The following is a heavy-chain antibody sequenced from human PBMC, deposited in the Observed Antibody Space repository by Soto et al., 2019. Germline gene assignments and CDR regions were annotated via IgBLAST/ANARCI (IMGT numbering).Heavy chain of an antibody. CDR1: GFTFSSYS. CDR2: ISSSSSTI. CDR3: AREEGLLNWFDP. D-gene: IGHD1-26*01. V-gene: IGHV3-48*01. Sequence: EVQLVESGGGLVQPGGSLRLSCAASGFTFSSYSMNWVRQAPGKGLEWVSYISSSSSTIYHADSVKGRFTISRDNAKNPLYLQMNSLRAEDTAVYYCAREEGLLNWFDPWGQGTLVTVSS. J-gene: IGHJ5*02.